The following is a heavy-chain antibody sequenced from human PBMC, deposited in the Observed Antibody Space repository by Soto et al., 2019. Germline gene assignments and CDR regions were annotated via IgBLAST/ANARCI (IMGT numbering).Heavy chain of an antibody. V-gene: IGHV1-69*13. CDR2: IIPIFGTA. CDR1: GGTFSSYA. Sequence: EASVKVSCKASGGTFSSYAISWVRQAPGQGLEWMGGIIPIFGTANYAQKFQGRVTITADESTSTAYMELSSLRSEDTAVYYCARDRYCTNGVCYTDNWFDPWGQGTLVTVSS. CDR3: ARDRYCTNGVCYTDNWFDP. D-gene: IGHD2-8*01. J-gene: IGHJ5*02.